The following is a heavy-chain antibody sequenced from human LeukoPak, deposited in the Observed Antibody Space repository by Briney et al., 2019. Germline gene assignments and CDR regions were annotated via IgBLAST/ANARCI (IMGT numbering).Heavy chain of an antibody. D-gene: IGHD3-10*01. J-gene: IGHJ4*02. CDR3: ARDGGDGYGSGSYYSTFGY. V-gene: IGHV1-69*05. CDR2: IIPIFGTA. Sequence: SVKVSCKASGGTFSSYTISWVRQAPGQGLEWMGGIIPIFGTANYAQKFQGRVTITTDESTSTAYMELSSLRSEDTAVYYCARDGGDGYGSGSYYSTFGYWGQGTLVTVSS. CDR1: GGTFSSYT.